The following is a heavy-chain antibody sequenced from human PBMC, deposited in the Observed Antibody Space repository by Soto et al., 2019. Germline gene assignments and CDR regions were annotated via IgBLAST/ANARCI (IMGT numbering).Heavy chain of an antibody. CDR1: GGSFSGYY. D-gene: IGHD3-9*01. CDR3: ARESHDILTGPPWVWYFDL. J-gene: IGHJ2*01. Sequence: QVQLQQWGAGPLRPLETLSLTCGVSGGSFSGYYWAWIRQSPGKGLEWIGEINDRGSINYNQSLKSRVSISVDTSKNHYSLHLRSVTAADTAVYYCARESHDILTGPPWVWYFDLWGRGTLVTVSS. CDR2: INDRGSI. V-gene: IGHV4-34*01.